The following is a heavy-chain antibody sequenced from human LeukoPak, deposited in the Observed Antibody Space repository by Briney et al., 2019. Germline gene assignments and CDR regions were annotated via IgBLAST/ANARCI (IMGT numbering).Heavy chain of an antibody. V-gene: IGHV4-59*01. D-gene: IGHD3-10*01. Sequence: PSETLSLTCTVSGGSISSYYWSWIRQPPGKGLEWMGYIYYSGSTNYNPSLKSRVTISVDTSKNQFSLKLSSVTAADTAVYYCARARRYYGSGTQFDPWGQGTLVTVSS. CDR2: IYYSGST. CDR1: GGSISSYY. J-gene: IGHJ5*02. CDR3: ARARRYYGSGTQFDP.